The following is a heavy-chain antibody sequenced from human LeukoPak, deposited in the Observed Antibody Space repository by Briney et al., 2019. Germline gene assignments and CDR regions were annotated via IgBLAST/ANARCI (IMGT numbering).Heavy chain of an antibody. V-gene: IGHV3-23*01. J-gene: IGHJ4*02. D-gene: IGHD2-15*01. CDR3: LGYCSGGRCYSGGH. CDR2: VSTSGGST. CDR1: GVTFSSHG. Sequence: GGSLRLSCAASGVTFSSHGMSWVRQAPGKGLEWVSTVSTSGGSTYYADSVKGRFTISRDNSKNTQYLQMNSLRAEDTAIYYCLGYCSGGRCYSGGHWGQGTLVTVSS.